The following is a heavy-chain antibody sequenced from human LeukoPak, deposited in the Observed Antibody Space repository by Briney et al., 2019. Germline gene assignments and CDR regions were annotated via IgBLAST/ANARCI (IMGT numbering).Heavy chain of an antibody. J-gene: IGHJ4*02. V-gene: IGHV1-69*05. D-gene: IGHD2-15*01. CDR3: ARTGYCSGGSCPDY. CDR2: IIPIFGTA. CDR1: GGTFSSYA. Sequence: SVKVSCKASGGTFSSYAISWVRQAPGQGLEWMGGIIPIFGTANYAQRFQGRVTITTDESTSTAYMELSSLRSEDTAVYYCARTGYCSGGSCPDYWGQGTLVTVSS.